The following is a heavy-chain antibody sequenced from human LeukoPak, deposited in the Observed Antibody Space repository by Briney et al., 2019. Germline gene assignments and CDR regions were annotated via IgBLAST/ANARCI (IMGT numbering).Heavy chain of an antibody. CDR3: AREIGYCSSTSCYHRSPLFDY. D-gene: IGHD2-2*03. CDR1: GGSISSGSYY. CDR2: IYTSGST. Sequence: PSETLSLTCTVSGGSISSGSYYWSWIRQPAGKGLEWIGRIYTSGSTNYNPSLKSRVTISVDTSKNQFSLKLSSVTAADTAVYYCAREIGYCSSTSCYHRSPLFDYWGQGTLVTVSS. J-gene: IGHJ4*02. V-gene: IGHV4-61*02.